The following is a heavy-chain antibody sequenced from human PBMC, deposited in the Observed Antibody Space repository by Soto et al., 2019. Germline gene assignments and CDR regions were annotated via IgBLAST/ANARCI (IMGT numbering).Heavy chain of an antibody. J-gene: IGHJ4*02. CDR2: IYTSGST. CDR1: GGSISSYY. D-gene: IGHD3-22*01. CDR3: ARGYYYDSSGYYFLFDY. V-gene: IGHV4-4*07. Sequence: QVQLQESGPGLVKPSETLSLTCTVSGGSISSYYWSWIRQPAGKGLEWIGRIYTSGSTNYNPSLKSRVTMSVDTSKNQFSLKLSSVTAADTAVYYCARGYYYDSSGYYFLFDYWGQGTLVTVSS.